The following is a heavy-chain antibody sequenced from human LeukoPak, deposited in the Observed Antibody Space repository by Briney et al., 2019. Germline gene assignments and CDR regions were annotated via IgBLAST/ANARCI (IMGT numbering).Heavy chain of an antibody. D-gene: IGHD3-10*01. Sequence: KPSETLSLTCAVYGGSFSGYYWSWIRQPPGKGLEWIGEINHSGSTNYNPSLKSRVTISVDTSKNQFSLKLNSVTAADTAVYYCASAFFMVRGAAFDYWGQGTLVTVSS. J-gene: IGHJ4*02. CDR2: INHSGST. CDR1: GGSFSGYY. V-gene: IGHV4-34*01. CDR3: ASAFFMVRGAAFDY.